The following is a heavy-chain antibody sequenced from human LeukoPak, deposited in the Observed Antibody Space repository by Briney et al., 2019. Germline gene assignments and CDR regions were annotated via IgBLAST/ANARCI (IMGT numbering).Heavy chain of an antibody. CDR1: GFTFSSYS. CDR3: ARDQNLGYDFWSGYRVDAFDI. V-gene: IGHV3-21*01. CDR2: ISSSSSYI. J-gene: IGHJ3*02. D-gene: IGHD3-3*01. Sequence: AGSLRLSCAASGFTFSSYSMNWVRQAPGKGLEWVSSISSSSSYIYYADSVKGRFTISRDNAKNSLYLQMNSLRAEDTAVYYCARDQNLGYDFWSGYRVDAFDIWGQGTMVTVSS.